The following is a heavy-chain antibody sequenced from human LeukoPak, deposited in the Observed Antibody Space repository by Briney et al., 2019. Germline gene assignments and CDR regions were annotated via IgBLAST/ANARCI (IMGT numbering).Heavy chain of an antibody. CDR1: GFTFSSYE. J-gene: IGHJ3*02. CDR2: ISSSGSTI. V-gene: IGHV3-48*03. CDR3: ARGDPDISFGVVGEAFDI. D-gene: IGHD3-3*01. Sequence: GGSLRLSCAASGFTFSSYEMNWVRQAPGKGLEWVSYISSSGSTIYYAYSVKGRFTISRDNARNSLYLQMNSLRAEDTAVYHCARGDPDISFGVVGEAFDIWGQGTMVTVSS.